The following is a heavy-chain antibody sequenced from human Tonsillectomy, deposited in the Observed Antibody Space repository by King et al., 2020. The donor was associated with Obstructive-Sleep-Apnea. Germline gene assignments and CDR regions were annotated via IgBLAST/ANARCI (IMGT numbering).Heavy chain of an antibody. V-gene: IGHV3-11*06. J-gene: IGHJ5*02. D-gene: IGHD3-10*01. Sequence: VQLVESGGGLVKPGGSLRLSCAASGFTFSDYYMSWIRQAPGKGLEWVSYISSSSSYTNYADSVNGRFTISRENAKKSLYLQMNSLRAEDTAVYYCARDDYYGSGSYYSNWFDPWGQGTLVTVSS. CDR3: ARDDYYGSGSYYSNWFDP. CDR2: ISSSSSYT. CDR1: GFTFSDYY.